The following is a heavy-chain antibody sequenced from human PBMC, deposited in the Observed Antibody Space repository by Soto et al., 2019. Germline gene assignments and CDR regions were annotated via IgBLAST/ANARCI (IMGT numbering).Heavy chain of an antibody. D-gene: IGHD6-13*01. V-gene: IGHV3-23*01. CDR3: AKAIIAAAGTVGFPHGYYYYGMDV. CDR2: ISGSGGST. J-gene: IGHJ6*02. CDR1: GFTFSSYA. Sequence: GGSLSLSCAASGFTFSSYAMSWVRQAPGKGLEWVSAISGSGGSTYYADSVKGRFTISRDNSKNTLYLQMNSLRAEDTAVYYCAKAIIAAAGTVGFPHGYYYYGMDVWGQGTTVTVSS.